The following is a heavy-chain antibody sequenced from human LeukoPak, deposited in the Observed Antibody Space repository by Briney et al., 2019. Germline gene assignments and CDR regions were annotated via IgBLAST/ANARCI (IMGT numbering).Heavy chain of an antibody. D-gene: IGHD3-22*01. V-gene: IGHV1-2*02. Sequence: GASVKVSCKASGYTFTGYYMYWARQAPGQGLEWMGWINPNSGGTNYAQKFQGRVTMTRDTSISTAYMELSRLRFDDTAVYYCARESAVDSSGYTWFDPWGQGTLVTVSS. CDR1: GYTFTGYY. CDR3: ARESAVDSSGYTWFDP. J-gene: IGHJ5*02. CDR2: INPNSGGT.